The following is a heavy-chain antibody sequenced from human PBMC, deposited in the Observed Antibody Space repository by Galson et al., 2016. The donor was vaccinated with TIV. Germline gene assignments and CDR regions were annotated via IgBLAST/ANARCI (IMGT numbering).Heavy chain of an antibody. D-gene: IGHD2-8*02. CDR2: IYYSGST. Sequence: ETLSLTCTVSGASVSSDPYYWSWIRQAPGKGLEWIGYIYYSGSTNYNPSLKSRVSTSIDTSKNMFSLKLSSVTAADTAVYFCARDREYDDTGPYNYYYMDVWGKGTTVTVSS. CDR3: ARDREYDDTGPYNYYYMDV. V-gene: IGHV4-61*01. CDR1: GASVSSDPYY. J-gene: IGHJ6*03.